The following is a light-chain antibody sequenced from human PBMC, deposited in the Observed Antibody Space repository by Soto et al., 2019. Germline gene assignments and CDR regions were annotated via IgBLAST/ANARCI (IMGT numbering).Light chain of an antibody. CDR3: QQHTT. J-gene: IGKJ1*01. CDR1: QGISSW. CDR2: KAS. V-gene: IGKV1-5*03. Sequence: DIQMTQSPSALSASVGDRVTITCRGSQGISSWLAWYQQKPGKAPRLLIYKASSLASGVPSRFSGSGSGTEFTLTISSLQPEDVENSHCQQHTTFGQGTKVEI.